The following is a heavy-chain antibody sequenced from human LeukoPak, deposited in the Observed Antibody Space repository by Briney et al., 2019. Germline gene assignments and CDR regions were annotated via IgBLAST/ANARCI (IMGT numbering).Heavy chain of an antibody. V-gene: IGHV3-23*01. CDR3: AIERDDYYFVY. CDR2: ISDRGGTT. Sequence: GESLRLSCAASGFTFSSYAMAWVRQAPGKGLEWVSGISDRGGTTYYADSVEGRFTISRDNAKNSLHLQMNSLRAEDTAVHYCAIERDDYYFVYWGQGTLVTVSS. CDR1: GFTFSSYA. J-gene: IGHJ4*02. D-gene: IGHD3-3*01.